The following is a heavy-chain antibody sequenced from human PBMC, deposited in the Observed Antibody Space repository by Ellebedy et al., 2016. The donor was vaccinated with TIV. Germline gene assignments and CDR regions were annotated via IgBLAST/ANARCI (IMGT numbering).Heavy chain of an antibody. CDR2: IYYSGST. Sequence: SETLSLTCTVSGGSISSYYWSWIRQPPGKGLEWIGYIYYSGSTNYNPSLKSLVTISVDTSKNQFSLKPSSVTAADTPVYYCARAGVPAAAYNWFDPWGQGTLVTVSS. J-gene: IGHJ5*02. D-gene: IGHD2-2*01. CDR3: ARAGVPAAAYNWFDP. CDR1: GGSISSYY. V-gene: IGHV4-59*01.